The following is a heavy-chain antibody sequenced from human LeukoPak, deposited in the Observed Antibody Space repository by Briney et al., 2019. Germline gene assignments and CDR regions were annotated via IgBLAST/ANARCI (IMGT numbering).Heavy chain of an antibody. CDR3: AKGGVVPTDY. CDR2: ISSDSSTI. V-gene: IGHV3-48*01. J-gene: IGHJ4*02. Sequence: GGSLRLSCAASGFSFNTYGMNWVRQAPGKGLDWVSYISSDSSTIYYADSVKGRFTISRGNSKNTLYLQMNSLRAEDTAVYYCAKGGVVPTDYWGQGTLVTVSS. D-gene: IGHD2-2*01. CDR1: GFSFNTYG.